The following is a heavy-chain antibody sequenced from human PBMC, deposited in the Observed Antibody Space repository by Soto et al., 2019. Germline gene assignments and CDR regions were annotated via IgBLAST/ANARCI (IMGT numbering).Heavy chain of an antibody. V-gene: IGHV1-18*04. Sequence: ASVKVSCKASGYTFTRYGISWVRQAPGQGLEWMGWINLNNGKTDYQRRLQGRVTVTTDTYTTTVYMELRNLRPDDTAMYYCARDPPGLYQFDYWGQGTLVTVSS. J-gene: IGHJ4*02. D-gene: IGHD3-16*02. CDR3: ARDPPGLYQFDY. CDR2: INLNNGKT. CDR1: GYTFTRYG.